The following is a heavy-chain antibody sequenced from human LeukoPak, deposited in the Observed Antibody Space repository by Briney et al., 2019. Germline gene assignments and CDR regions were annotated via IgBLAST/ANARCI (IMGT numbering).Heavy chain of an antibody. Sequence: GGSLRLSCAASGFTFSSYGMHWVRQAPGKGLEWVAFIRYDGSNKYYADSVKGRFTTSRDNSKNTLYLQMNSLRAEDTAVYYCARGEARYDILTGYYTTFDSWGQGTLVTVSS. CDR1: GFTFSSYG. V-gene: IGHV3-30*02. CDR3: ARGEARYDILTGYYTTFDS. J-gene: IGHJ4*02. D-gene: IGHD3-9*01. CDR2: IRYDGSNK.